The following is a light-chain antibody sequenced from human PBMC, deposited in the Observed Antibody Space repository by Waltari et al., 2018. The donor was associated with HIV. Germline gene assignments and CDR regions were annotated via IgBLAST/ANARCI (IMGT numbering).Light chain of an antibody. J-gene: IGKJ3*01. CDR3: QQYGSSLT. CDR1: QYVASSY. V-gene: IGKV3-20*01. CDR2: DAS. Sequence: EMVLTQSPGTLSLPPGDRAPPSCRASQYVASSYVACHQQTPCQAPRLLLSDASTRATGIPDMFSGSAASTDFTLTISRLEPEDFAFYYCQQYGSSLTFGAGTKVDI.